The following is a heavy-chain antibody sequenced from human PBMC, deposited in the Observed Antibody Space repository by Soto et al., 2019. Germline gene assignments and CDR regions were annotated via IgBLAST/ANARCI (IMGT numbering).Heavy chain of an antibody. D-gene: IGHD3-9*01. CDR1: GGTFSSYA. CDR2: IIPIFGTA. V-gene: IGHV1-69*13. Sequence: SVKVSCKASGGTFSSYAISWVRQAPGQGLEWMGGIIPIFGTANYAQKFQGRVTITADESTSTAYMELSSLRSEDTAVYYCARGEVHYDILTGPEATYYYYGMDVWG. CDR3: ARGEVHYDILTGPEATYYYYGMDV. J-gene: IGHJ6*02.